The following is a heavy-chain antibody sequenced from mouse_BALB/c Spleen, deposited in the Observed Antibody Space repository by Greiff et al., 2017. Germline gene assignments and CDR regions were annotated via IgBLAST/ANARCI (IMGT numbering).Heavy chain of an antibody. CDR2: IWAGGST. CDR1: GFSLTSYG. D-gene: IGHD2-10*02. CDR3: AREYGNSWFAY. V-gene: IGHV2-9*02. Sequence: QVQLKESGPGLVAPSQSLSITCTVSGFSLTSYGVHWVRQPPGKGLEWLGVIWAGGSTNYNSALMSRLSISKDNSKSQVFLKMNSLQTDDTAMYYCAREYGNSWFAYWGQGTLVTVSA. J-gene: IGHJ3*01.